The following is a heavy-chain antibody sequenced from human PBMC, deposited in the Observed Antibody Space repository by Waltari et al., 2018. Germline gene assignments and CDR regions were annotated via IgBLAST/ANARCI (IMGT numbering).Heavy chain of an antibody. Sequence: QVQLVESGGGVVQPGRSLRLSCAASGFTFSSYAMHWVRQAPGKGLEWVAVISYDGSNKYYADSVKSRFTISRDNSKNTLYLQMNSLRAEDTAVYYCATSPGFWSGYNDYWGQGTLVTVSS. J-gene: IGHJ4*02. CDR2: ISYDGSNK. CDR3: ATSPGFWSGYNDY. V-gene: IGHV3-30-3*01. D-gene: IGHD3-3*01. CDR1: GFTFSSYA.